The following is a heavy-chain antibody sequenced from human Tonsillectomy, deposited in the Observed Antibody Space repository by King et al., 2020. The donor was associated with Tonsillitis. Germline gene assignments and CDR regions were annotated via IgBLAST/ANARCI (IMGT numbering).Heavy chain of an antibody. J-gene: IGHJ6*03. Sequence: DVQLVESGGGLVQPGGSLKLSCAASGFTFSGSAMHWVRQASGKGLEWVGRIRSKANSYATAYAASVKGRFTISRDDSKNTAYLQMNSLKTEDTAVYYCTRRVSSSGGASGPLPRQQDYYYMDVWGKGTTVTVSS. CDR2: IRSKANSYAT. CDR1: GFTFSGSA. CDR3: TRRVSSSGGASGPLPRQQDYYYMDV. D-gene: IGHD2-15*01. V-gene: IGHV3-73*01.